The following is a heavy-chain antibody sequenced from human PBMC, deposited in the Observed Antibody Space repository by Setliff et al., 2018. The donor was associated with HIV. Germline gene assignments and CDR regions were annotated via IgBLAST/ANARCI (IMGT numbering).Heavy chain of an antibody. CDR1: GFTFVDYA. D-gene: IGHD4-17*01. CDR3: TSLMTAVVY. J-gene: IGHJ4*02. V-gene: IGHV3-49*04. Sequence: PGGSLRLSCSPSGFTFVDYAVTWVRQAPGKGLEWIGFVRYETYGGTSHYAASVEGRFTIARDNAKNTLYLQMNSLKTEDTAVYYCTSLMTAVVYWGQGTMVTVSS. CDR2: VRYETYGGTS.